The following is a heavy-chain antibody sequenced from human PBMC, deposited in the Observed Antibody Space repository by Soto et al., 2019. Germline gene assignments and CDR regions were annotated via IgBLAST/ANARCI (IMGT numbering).Heavy chain of an antibody. J-gene: IGHJ4*02. Sequence: TSKTLSLTCTVSGGSISSYYWSWIRQPPGKGLEWIGYIYYSGSTNYNPSLKSRVTISVDTSKNQFSLKLSSVTAADTAVYYCAREASSGYFQYYFDYWGQGTLVTVSS. CDR2: IYYSGST. CDR1: GGSISSYY. CDR3: AREASSGYFQYYFDY. V-gene: IGHV4-59*01. D-gene: IGHD3-22*01.